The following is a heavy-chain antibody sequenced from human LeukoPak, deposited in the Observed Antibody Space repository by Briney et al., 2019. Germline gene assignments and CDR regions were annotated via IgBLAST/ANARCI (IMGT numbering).Heavy chain of an antibody. CDR2: IYPGDSDT. CDR3: ARQVAYCGGDCYSYPDY. CDR1: GYSFTSYW. J-gene: IGHJ4*02. V-gene: IGHV5-51*01. D-gene: IGHD2-21*02. Sequence: GESLKISCKGSGYSFTSYWTGWVRQMPGKGLEWMGIIYPGDSDTRYSPSFQGQVTISADKSISTAYLQWSSLKASDTAMYYCARQVAYCGGDCYSYPDYWGQGTLVTVSS.